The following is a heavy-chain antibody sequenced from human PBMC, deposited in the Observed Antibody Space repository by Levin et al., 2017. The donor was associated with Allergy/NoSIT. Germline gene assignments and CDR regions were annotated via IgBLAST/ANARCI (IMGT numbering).Heavy chain of an antibody. D-gene: IGHD4-17*01. Sequence: GSLRLSCAVYGGSFSGYYWSWIRQPPGKGLEWIGEINHSGSTNYNPSLKSRVTISVDTSKNQFSLKLSSVTAADTAVYYCARIVTTVTTRNYYYYDYMDVWGKGTTVTVSS. CDR3: ARIVTTVTTRNYYYYDYMDV. V-gene: IGHV4-34*01. CDR2: INHSGST. CDR1: GGSFSGYY. J-gene: IGHJ6*03.